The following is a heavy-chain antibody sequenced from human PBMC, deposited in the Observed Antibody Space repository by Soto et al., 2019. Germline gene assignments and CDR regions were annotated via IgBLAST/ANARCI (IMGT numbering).Heavy chain of an antibody. CDR3: ARLAVAGTFYYYYGMDV. CDR1: GGSFSGYY. J-gene: IGHJ6*02. CDR2: INHSGST. V-gene: IGHV4-34*01. D-gene: IGHD6-19*01. Sequence: PSETLSLTCAVYGGSFSGYYWSWIRQPPGKGLEWIGEINHSGSTNYNPSLKSRVTISVDTSKNQFSLKLSSVTAADTAVYYCARLAVAGTFYYYYGMDVWGQGTTVTV.